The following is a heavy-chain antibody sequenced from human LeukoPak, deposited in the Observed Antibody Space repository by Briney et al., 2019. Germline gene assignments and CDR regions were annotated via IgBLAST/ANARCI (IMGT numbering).Heavy chain of an antibody. CDR2: INPNSGGT. Sequence: ASVKVSCKASGYTFTGYYMHWVRQAPGRGLEWMGWINPNSGGTNYAQKFQGWVTMTRDTSISTAYMELSRLRSDDTAVYYCARGPSSTYYDFWSGSYYFDYWGQGTLVTVSS. J-gene: IGHJ4*02. V-gene: IGHV1-2*04. CDR1: GYTFTGYY. D-gene: IGHD3-3*01. CDR3: ARGPSSTYYDFWSGSYYFDY.